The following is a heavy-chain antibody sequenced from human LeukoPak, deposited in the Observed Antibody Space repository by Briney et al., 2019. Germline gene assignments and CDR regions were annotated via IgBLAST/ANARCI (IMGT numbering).Heavy chain of an antibody. CDR2: IKHDESEK. V-gene: IGHV3-7*01. Sequence: PGGSLRLSWAAAGFTFSTSCMSWVRQAPGKGPEWVATIKHDESEKFYVESVKGRFTISRDNANNSLSLQMNSLRADDTALYYCARVSQGGSNYRTLDYWGQGILVTVSS. D-gene: IGHD4-11*01. J-gene: IGHJ4*02. CDR3: ARVSQGGSNYRTLDY. CDR1: GFTFSTSC.